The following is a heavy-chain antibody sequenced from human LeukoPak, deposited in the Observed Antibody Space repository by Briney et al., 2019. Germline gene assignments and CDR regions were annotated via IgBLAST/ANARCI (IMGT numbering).Heavy chain of an antibody. V-gene: IGHV4-4*02. J-gene: IGHJ4*02. CDR3: ARGDYSNFNY. CDR1: GLTFSSFGM. Sequence: SLRLSCAASGLTFSSFGMHWVRQPPGKGLEWIGEIYHSGSTNYNPSLKSRVTISVDKSKNQFSLKLSSVTAADTAVYYCARGDYSNFNYWGQGTLVTVSS. CDR2: IYHSGST. D-gene: IGHD4-11*01.